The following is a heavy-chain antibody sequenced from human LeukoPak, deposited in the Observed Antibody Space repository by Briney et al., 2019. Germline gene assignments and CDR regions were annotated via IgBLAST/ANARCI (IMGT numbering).Heavy chain of an antibody. CDR2: ISAYNGNT. D-gene: IGHD2-21*02. V-gene: IGHV1-18*01. CDR1: GYTFTSYG. CDR3: ASHSPEGGLTDYYYYGMDV. Sequence: ASVKVSCKASGYTFTSYGISWVRQAPGQGLEWMGWISAYNGNTNYAQELQGRVTMTTDTSTSTAYMELRSLRSDDTAVYYCASHSPEGGLTDYYYYGMDVWGQGTTVTVSS. J-gene: IGHJ6*02.